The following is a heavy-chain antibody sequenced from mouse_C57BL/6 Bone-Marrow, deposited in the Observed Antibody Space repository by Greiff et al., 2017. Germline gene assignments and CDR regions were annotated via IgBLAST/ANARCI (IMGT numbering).Heavy chain of an antibody. CDR3: TTGDWGY. J-gene: IGHJ2*01. CDR2: IDPENGDT. Sequence: EVQLQQSGAELVRPGASVKLSCTASGFNIKDDYMHWVKQRPEQGLEWIGWIDPENGDTEYASKFQGKATITADTSSNTAYLQLSSLTSEDTAAYYCTTGDWGYWGQGTTLTVSS. CDR1: GFNIKDDY. V-gene: IGHV14-4*01.